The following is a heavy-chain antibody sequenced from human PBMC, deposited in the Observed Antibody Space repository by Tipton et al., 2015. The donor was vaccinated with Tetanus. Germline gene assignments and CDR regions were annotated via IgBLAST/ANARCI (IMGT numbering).Heavy chain of an antibody. V-gene: IGHV4-59*08. CDR3: ARHAGAGATIWGTDY. J-gene: IGHJ4*02. Sequence: TLSLTCTVSGGSISPYYWSWIRQPPGKGLEWIGYIYYSGSTNSNPSLKSRVTISVDASKNQFSLELTSVTAADTAVYYCARHAGAGATIWGTDYWGQGTLVTVSS. CDR2: IYYSGST. CDR1: GGSISPYY. D-gene: IGHD3-9*01.